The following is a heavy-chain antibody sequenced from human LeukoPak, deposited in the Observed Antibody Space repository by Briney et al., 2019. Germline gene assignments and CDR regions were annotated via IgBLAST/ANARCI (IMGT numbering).Heavy chain of an antibody. D-gene: IGHD2-21*01. CDR2: IYYTGST. CDR1: GGSITNSNYY. J-gene: IGHJ4*02. V-gene: IGHV4-39*01. CDR3: ARHKSGSGDIY. Sequence: SETLSLTCSVSGGSITNSNYYWGWIPQPPGKGLEYLGLIYYTGSTYYNPSLKSRVTMSVDTSNNQFSLRLSSVTAADTAVYYCARHKSGSGDIYWGQGILVTVSS.